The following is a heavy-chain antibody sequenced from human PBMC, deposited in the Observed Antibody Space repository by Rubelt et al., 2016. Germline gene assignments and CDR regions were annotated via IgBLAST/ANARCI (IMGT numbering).Heavy chain of an antibody. CDR1: GYTFTSYA. D-gene: IGHD3-9*01. J-gene: IGHJ6*02. CDR2: INAGNGNT. Sequence: QVQLVQSGAEVKKPGASVKVSCKASGYTFTSYAMHWVRQAPGQRLEWMGWINAGNGNTKYSQKFQGSVTSTRDTSASTAYMGLSSLRSEDTAVYYCASSGFDYDILTGYYNYYGMDVWGQGTTVTVSS. CDR3: ASSGFDYDILTGYYNYYGMDV. V-gene: IGHV1-3*01.